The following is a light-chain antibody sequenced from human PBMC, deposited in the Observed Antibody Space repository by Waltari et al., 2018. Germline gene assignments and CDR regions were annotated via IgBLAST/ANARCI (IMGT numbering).Light chain of an antibody. J-gene: IGKJ1*01. CDR2: GSS. Sequence: EVVLTQSPATLSVSPGERATLSCRASQSVNYYLAWYQQKDGQAPSLLIYGSSTRATCIPARFSGSGSGTEFTLSISSLQSEDFAIYYCQQYDEWPRTFGHGTRVEI. V-gene: IGKV3-15*01. CDR3: QQYDEWPRT. CDR1: QSVNYY.